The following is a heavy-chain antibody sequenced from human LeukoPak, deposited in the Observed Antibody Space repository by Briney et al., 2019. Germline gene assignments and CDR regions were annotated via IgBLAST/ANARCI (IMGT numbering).Heavy chain of an antibody. CDR1: GYSFTGYY. CDR3: ARESALPFAHDAFDM. J-gene: IGHJ3*02. V-gene: IGHV1-2*02. Sequence: GASVKVSCKASGYSFTGYYIHWVRQAPGQGLEWMGWINPNSGATKYAQKFQGRVTMTRDTSINTVYMELSRLKSDDTAVYYCARESALPFAHDAFDMWGQGTRVTVSS. CDR2: INPNSGAT. D-gene: IGHD3-10*01.